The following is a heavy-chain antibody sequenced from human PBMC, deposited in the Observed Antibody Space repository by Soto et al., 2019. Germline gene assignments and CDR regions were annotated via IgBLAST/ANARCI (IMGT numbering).Heavy chain of an antibody. CDR2: IIPIFGTA. CDR1: GGTSSSYA. CDR3: AREAALRGAFDI. D-gene: IGHD6-25*01. J-gene: IGHJ3*02. V-gene: IGHV1-69*06. Sequence: SVKVSCKASGGTSSSYAISWVRQAPGQGLEWMGGIIPIFGTANYAQKFQGRVTITADKSTSTAYMELSSLRSEDTAVYYCAREAALRGAFDIWGQGTMVTVSS.